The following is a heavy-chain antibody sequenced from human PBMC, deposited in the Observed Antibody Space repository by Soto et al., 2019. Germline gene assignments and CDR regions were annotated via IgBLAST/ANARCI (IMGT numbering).Heavy chain of an antibody. CDR2: IYYSGST. CDR1: RRSIGHGGYY. CDR3: ARATEGYDSSGYYYVWFDP. Sequence: PAESLSLTCPVSRRSIGHGGYYWSWIRKHPKKGLEWIGYIYYSGSTYYNQSLRSRVTISVDTSKKQFSLKLSSVTGADTTVYYYARATEGYDSSGYYYVWFDPWGQGTLVTVSS. V-gene: IGHV4-31*03. J-gene: IGHJ5*02. D-gene: IGHD3-22*01.